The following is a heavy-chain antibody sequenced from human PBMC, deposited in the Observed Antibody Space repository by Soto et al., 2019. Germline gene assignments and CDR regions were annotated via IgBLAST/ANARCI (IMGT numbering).Heavy chain of an antibody. J-gene: IGHJ6*02. CDR2: IYYSGST. D-gene: IGHD3-9*01. V-gene: IGHV4-39*01. CDR1: GGSISNSSYY. CDR3: AIAGEVLTGYEALYYYYGMDV. Sequence: PSETLSLTCTVSGGSISNSSYYWGWIRQPPGKGLEWIGSIYYSGSTYYNPSLKSRVTISVDTSKNQFSLKLSSVTAADTAVYYCAIAGEVLTGYEALYYYYGMDVWGQGTTVTVSS.